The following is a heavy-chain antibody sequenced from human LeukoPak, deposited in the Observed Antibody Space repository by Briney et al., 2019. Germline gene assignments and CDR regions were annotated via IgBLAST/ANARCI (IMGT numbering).Heavy chain of an antibody. CDR3: ARGSRNWNYDHYFDY. CDR2: ISSDGNYK. J-gene: IGHJ4*02. V-gene: IGHV3-30-3*01. D-gene: IGHD1-7*01. CDR1: EFTFSSYA. Sequence: GGSLRLSCAASEFTFSSYAIHWVRQAPGEGLEWVAAISSDGNYKYYADSVQGRFTISRDNSENALYLQTNSLRAEDTAVYYCARGSRNWNYDHYFDYWGQGTLVTVSS.